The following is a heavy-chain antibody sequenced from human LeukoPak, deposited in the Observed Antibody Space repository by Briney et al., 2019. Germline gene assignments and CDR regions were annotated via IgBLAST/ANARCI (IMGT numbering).Heavy chain of an antibody. D-gene: IGHD2-2*01. V-gene: IGHV1-18*01. J-gene: IGHJ4*02. CDR1: GYTFTNYG. CDR3: ARVPVVLVPAAYCFDY. Sequence: ASVKVSCKASGYTFTNYGISWVRQAPGQGPEWMGWISAYNGDTNYAQKPQGRVTMTTDTSTSTAYMELRSLRSDDTAVYYCARVPVVLVPAAYCFDYWGQGTLVTVSS. CDR2: ISAYNGDT.